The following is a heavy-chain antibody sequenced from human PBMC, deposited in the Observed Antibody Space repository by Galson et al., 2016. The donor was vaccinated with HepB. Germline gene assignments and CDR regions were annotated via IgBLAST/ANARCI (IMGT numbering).Heavy chain of an antibody. CDR1: GDSVSSNSAA. CDR2: TYYGSKWFH. Sequence: CAISGDSVSSNSAAWSWIRQSPSRGLEWLGXTYYGSKWFHDYAVSVRSRMNINPDTSKNQFSLQLNSMTPEDTAVYYCARGTSESRAFDIWGQGTMVTVSS. V-gene: IGHV6-1*01. D-gene: IGHD2-8*01. CDR3: ARGTSESRAFDI. J-gene: IGHJ3*02.